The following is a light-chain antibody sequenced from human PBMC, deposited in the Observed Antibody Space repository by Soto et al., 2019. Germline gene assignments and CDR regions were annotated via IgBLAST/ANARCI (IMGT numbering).Light chain of an antibody. V-gene: IGKV1-39*01. Sequence: DVQMTQSPSSLSASVGDRVTITCRASQPISNYLNWYQQKAGEAPKILIFGASSLQTGVPSKFSGSGYGTDFTLIINNLHPDDFATYYCQQTDADPLTFFQGTRL. CDR3: QQTDADPLT. J-gene: IGKJ5*01. CDR2: GAS. CDR1: QPISNY.